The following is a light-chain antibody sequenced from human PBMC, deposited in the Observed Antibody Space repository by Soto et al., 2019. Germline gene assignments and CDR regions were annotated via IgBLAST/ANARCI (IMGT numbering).Light chain of an antibody. CDR1: QSISSW. J-gene: IGKJ2*01. CDR3: PQYSSYT. Sequence: DIQMTQSPSTLSASVGDRVTITCRASQSISSWLAWYQQKPGKAHKLLIYKASSLESGVPSRFSGSGSRTEFTLTISTLQPDDFATYYGPQYSSYTFGQGTKLEIK. CDR2: KAS. V-gene: IGKV1-5*03.